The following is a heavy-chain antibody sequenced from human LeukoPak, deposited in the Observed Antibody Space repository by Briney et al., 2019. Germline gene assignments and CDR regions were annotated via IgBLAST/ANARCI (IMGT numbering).Heavy chain of an antibody. CDR3: ARDNPGAAVAGTSSFDY. J-gene: IGHJ4*02. Sequence: SETLSLTCAVYGGSFSGYYWSWIRQPPGKGLEWIGEINHSRSTNYNPSLKSRVTISVDTSKNQFSLKLSSVTAADTAVYYCARDNPGAAVAGTSSFDYWGQGTLVTVSS. CDR1: GGSFSGYY. CDR2: INHSRST. V-gene: IGHV4-34*01. D-gene: IGHD6-19*01.